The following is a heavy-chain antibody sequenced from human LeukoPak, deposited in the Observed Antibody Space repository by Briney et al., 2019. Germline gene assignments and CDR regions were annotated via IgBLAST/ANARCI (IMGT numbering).Heavy chain of an antibody. J-gene: IGHJ4*02. D-gene: IGHD3-22*01. CDR1: GGSISSGGYY. V-gene: IGHV4-31*03. Sequence: SQTLSLTCTVSGGSISSGGYYWSWIRQHPGKGLEWIGYIYYSGSTYYNPSLKSRVTISVDTSKNQFSLKLSSVTAADTAVYYCARVRGGRYYDSSDRNFDYWGQGTLVTVSS. CDR2: IYYSGST. CDR3: ARVRGGRYYDSSDRNFDY.